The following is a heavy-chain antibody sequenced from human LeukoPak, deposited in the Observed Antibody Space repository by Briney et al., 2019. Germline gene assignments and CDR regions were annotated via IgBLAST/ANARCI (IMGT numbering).Heavy chain of an antibody. CDR3: AKDRKGATFLVDY. CDR1: GFTFSSYS. V-gene: IGHV3-48*01. Sequence: GGSLRLSCAASGFTFSSYSMNWVRQAPGKGLEWISYISRSSSTIYYADSVKGRFTISRDNAKNSLYLQMNSLRAEDTAVYYCAKDRKGATFLVDYWGQGTLVTVSS. J-gene: IGHJ4*02. D-gene: IGHD1-26*01. CDR2: ISRSSSTI.